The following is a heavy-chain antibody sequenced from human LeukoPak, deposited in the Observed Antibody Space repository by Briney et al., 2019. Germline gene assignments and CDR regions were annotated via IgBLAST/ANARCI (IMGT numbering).Heavy chain of an antibody. CDR3: ARLLPAVAGTSYFPH. V-gene: IGHV4-59*08. Sequence: SETLSPTCTVSGGSLRNYYWGWIRQPPGKGLEWIGYIYYSGSTNYNPSLKSRVTISVDMSRNQFYLKLSSVTAADTAVYFCARLLPAVAGTSYFPHWGQGTLVTVSS. CDR2: IYYSGST. J-gene: IGHJ1*01. CDR1: GGSLRNYY. D-gene: IGHD6-19*01.